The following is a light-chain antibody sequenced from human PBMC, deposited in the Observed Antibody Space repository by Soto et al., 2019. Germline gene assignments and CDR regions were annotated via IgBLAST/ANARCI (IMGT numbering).Light chain of an antibody. CDR3: SSYTSSTTLGVL. J-gene: IGLJ2*01. CDR2: EVS. CDR1: SSDVGGYNY. Sequence: QSALTQPASVSGSPGQSITISCTGTSSDVGGYNYVSWYQQHPGKAPKLMIYEVSNRPSGVSNRFSGSKSGNTASLTISGLPAEDEADYYCSSYTSSTTLGVLFGGGTKLTVL. V-gene: IGLV2-14*01.